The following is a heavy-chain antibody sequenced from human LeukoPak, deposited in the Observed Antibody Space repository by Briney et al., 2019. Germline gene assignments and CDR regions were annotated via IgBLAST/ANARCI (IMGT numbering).Heavy chain of an antibody. J-gene: IGHJ4*02. V-gene: IGHV3-30*18. CDR1: GFTFSSYG. D-gene: IGHD1-26*01. CDR2: ISYDGSNK. CDR3: AKDPSSGSYGY. Sequence: PGGSLRLSCAASGFTFSSYGMHWVRQAPGKGLEWVAVISYDGSNKYYADSVKGRFTISRDNSKNTLYLPMTSLRAEDTAVYYCAKDPSSGSYGYWGQGTLVTVSS.